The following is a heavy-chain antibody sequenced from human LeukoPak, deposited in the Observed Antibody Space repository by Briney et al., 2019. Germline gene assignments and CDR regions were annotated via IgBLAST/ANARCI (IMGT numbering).Heavy chain of an antibody. J-gene: IGHJ6*02. Sequence: PGGSLRLSCAASGFTFSSYAMHWVRQAPGKGLEWVAVISYDGSNKYYADSVKGRFTISRDNSKNTLYLQMNSLRAEDTAVYYCARDRGFLEWPNLWYGKDVWGQGTTVTVSS. CDR2: ISYDGSNK. D-gene: IGHD3-3*01. V-gene: IGHV3-30-3*01. CDR1: GFTFSSYA. CDR3: ARDRGFLEWPNLWYGKDV.